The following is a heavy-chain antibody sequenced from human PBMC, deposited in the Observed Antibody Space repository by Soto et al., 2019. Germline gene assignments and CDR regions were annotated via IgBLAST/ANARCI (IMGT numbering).Heavy chain of an antibody. CDR1: VWSVSSYY. V-gene: IGHV4-34*01. J-gene: IGHJ6*02. CDR3: VRGLRYSGMDV. CDR2: IDHSGST. Sequence: PSEALSITWAVSVWSVSSYYLTWIRQPPGRGLEWIGEIDHSGSTNYNPSLEGRVTMSIDTAKNRFSLNVTSVTAADTAVYYCVRGLRYSGMDVWGQGTTVTVSS. D-gene: IGHD2-15*01.